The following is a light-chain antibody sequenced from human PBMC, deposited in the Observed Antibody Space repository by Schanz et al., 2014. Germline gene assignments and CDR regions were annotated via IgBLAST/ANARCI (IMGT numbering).Light chain of an antibody. CDR3: CSFVGSWV. J-gene: IGLJ3*02. V-gene: IGLV2-11*01. Sequence: QSALTQPASVSGSPGQSITISCTGTSSDVGGYNYVSWYQQHPGKAPKLIIYDVIKRPSGVPDRFSGSKSGYTASLTISGLQTDDEADYYCCSFVGSWVFGGGTKLTVL. CDR1: SSDVGGYNY. CDR2: DVI.